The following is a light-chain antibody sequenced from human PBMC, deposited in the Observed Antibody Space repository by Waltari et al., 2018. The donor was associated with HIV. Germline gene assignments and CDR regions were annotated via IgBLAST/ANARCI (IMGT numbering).Light chain of an antibody. CDR3: QQSHTTPFT. CDR2: SAS. CDR1: QNIKSD. J-gene: IGKJ4*01. Sequence: DIQMTQSPSSLSASPGDTINITCRTSQNIKSDLNWYQQKPGTIPELLVYSASGVQSGVPPRISGSGSATDFTLTIDSLQPDDSASYFCQQSHTTPFTFGGGTTVEVK. V-gene: IGKV1-39*01.